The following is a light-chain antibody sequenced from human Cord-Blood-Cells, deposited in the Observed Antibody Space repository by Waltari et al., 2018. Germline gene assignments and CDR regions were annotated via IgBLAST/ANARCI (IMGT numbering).Light chain of an antibody. Sequence: QSALPQPASVSGSPGQSIPIPCTGTSSDVGGYTYVSWYQQHPGKAPKLMIYDVSNRPSGVSNRFSGSKSGNTASLTISGLQAEDEADYYCSSYTSSSTYVFGTGTKVTVL. CDR2: DVS. CDR1: SSDVGGYTY. J-gene: IGLJ1*01. CDR3: SSYTSSSTYV. V-gene: IGLV2-14*03.